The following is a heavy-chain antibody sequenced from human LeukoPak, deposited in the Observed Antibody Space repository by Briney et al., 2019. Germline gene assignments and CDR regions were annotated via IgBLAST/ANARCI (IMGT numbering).Heavy chain of an antibody. CDR2: VNSDESIT. D-gene: IGHD3-3*02. CDR3: ARGHLPTPRSAMDV. Sequence: GGSLRLSCAASGFTFSSYWVHWVRQAPGKGLVWVLRVNSDESITTYADSVNGRFTISRDNAKNTLYLQMKSVRAEDTAVYYCARGHLPTPRSAMDVWGQGTTVTVSS. J-gene: IGHJ6*02. CDR1: GFTFSSYW. V-gene: IGHV3-74*01.